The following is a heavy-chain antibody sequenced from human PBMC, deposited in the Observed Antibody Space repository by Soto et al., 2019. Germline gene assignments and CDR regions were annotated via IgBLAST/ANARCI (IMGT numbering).Heavy chain of an antibody. CDR1: GGSVSSGSYY. CDR3: ARGPRAIIGLFDY. D-gene: IGHD2-15*01. CDR2: IYYSGST. J-gene: IGHJ4*02. Sequence: QVQLQESGPGLVKPSETLSLTCTVSGGSVSSGSYYWSWIRQPPGKGLEWIGYIYYSGSTNYNPSLKSRVTISVDTSKNRFSLKLSSVTAADTTVYYCARGPRAIIGLFDYWGQGTLVTVSS. V-gene: IGHV4-61*01.